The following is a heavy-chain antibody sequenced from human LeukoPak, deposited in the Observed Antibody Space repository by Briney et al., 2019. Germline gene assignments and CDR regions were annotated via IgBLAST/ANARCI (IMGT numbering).Heavy chain of an antibody. J-gene: IGHJ4*02. CDR3: AKMGLYDSSGYYGDY. D-gene: IGHD3-22*01. Sequence: GGSLRLSCAASGFTFSSYGKHWVRQAPGKGLEWVAVISYDGSNKYYADSVKGRFTISRDNSKNTLYLQMNSLRAEDTAVYYCAKMGLYDSSGYYGDYWGQGTLVTVSS. CDR1: GFTFSSYG. CDR2: ISYDGSNK. V-gene: IGHV3-30*18.